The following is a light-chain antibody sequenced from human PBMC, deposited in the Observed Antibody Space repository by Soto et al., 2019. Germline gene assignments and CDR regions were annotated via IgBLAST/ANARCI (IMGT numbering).Light chain of an antibody. CDR3: QKYNSAPTWT. Sequence: DIQMTQSPSSLSASVGDRVTITCRVSQGISDYLAWYQQKPGKSPKLLIYGASTLQSGVPSRFSGSGSGTDFTLTISSLQPEDVATYYCQKYNSAPTWTFGQGTKVAIK. J-gene: IGKJ1*01. CDR2: GAS. CDR1: QGISDY. V-gene: IGKV1-27*01.